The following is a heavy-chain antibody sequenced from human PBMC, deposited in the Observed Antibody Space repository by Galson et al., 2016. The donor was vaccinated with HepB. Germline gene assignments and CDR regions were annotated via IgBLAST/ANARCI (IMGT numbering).Heavy chain of an antibody. CDR2: IDPSASYT. CDR1: GYSFTTYW. J-gene: IGHJ4*02. CDR3: ARHYNYSYAY. V-gene: IGHV5-10-1*01. D-gene: IGHD3-10*01. Sequence: QSGAEVKKPGESLRISCKAFGYSFTTYWITWVRQIPGKGLERLGTIDPSASYTNYNPSFRGHVTISIDKSIATAYLQRSSLTASDTAIYYCARHYNYSYAYWGQGALVTVSS.